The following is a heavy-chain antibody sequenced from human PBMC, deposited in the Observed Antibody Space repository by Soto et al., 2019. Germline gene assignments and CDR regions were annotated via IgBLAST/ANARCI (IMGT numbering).Heavy chain of an antibody. CDR1: GYTFTSYA. J-gene: IGHJ6*03. D-gene: IGHD4-17*01. Sequence: ASVKVSCKASGYTFTSYAMHWVRQAPGQRLEWMGWINAGNGNTKYSQRFQGRVTITRDTSASTAYMELSSLRSEDTAVYYCARDVGYGDYVLEYYYYYMDVWGKGTTVTVS. CDR2: INAGNGNT. CDR3: ARDVGYGDYVLEYYYYYMDV. V-gene: IGHV1-3*01.